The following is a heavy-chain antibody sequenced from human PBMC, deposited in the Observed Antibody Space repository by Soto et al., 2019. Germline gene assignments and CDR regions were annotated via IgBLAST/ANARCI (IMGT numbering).Heavy chain of an antibody. D-gene: IGHD2-15*01. V-gene: IGHV4-30-4*01. J-gene: IGHJ4*02. CDR1: GGSISSGDYY. Sequence: QVQLQESGPGLVKPSQTLSLTCTVSGGSISSGDYYWSWISQPPGKGLEWIGYIYYSGSTYYNPSLMSRVTISVDTSKNRFSLKLSSVTAADTAVYYCARARGARYFDYWGQGTLVNVSS. CDR3: ARARGARYFDY. CDR2: IYYSGST.